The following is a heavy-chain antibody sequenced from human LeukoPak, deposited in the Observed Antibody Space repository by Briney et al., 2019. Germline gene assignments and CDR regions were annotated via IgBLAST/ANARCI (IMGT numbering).Heavy chain of an antibody. Sequence: GESLKISCKGSGYSFTSYWIGWVRQMPGKGLEWMGIIYPGDSDTRYSPSFQGQVTISADKSIGTAYLQWSSLKASDTAMYYCARANRYSSSWYPFDYWGQGTLVTVSS. CDR1: GYSFTSYW. V-gene: IGHV5-51*01. CDR3: ARANRYSSSWYPFDY. CDR2: IYPGDSDT. J-gene: IGHJ4*02. D-gene: IGHD6-13*01.